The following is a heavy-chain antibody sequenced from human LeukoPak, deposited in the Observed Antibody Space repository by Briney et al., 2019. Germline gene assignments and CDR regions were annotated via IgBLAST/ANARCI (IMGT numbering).Heavy chain of an antibody. V-gene: IGHV4-59*01. Sequence: SSETLSLTCTVSGGSISSYYWSWIRQPPGKGLEWIGYIYYSGSTNYNPSLKSRVTISVDTSKNQFSLKLSSVTAADTAVYYCARVRRSAAGAFDIWGQGTMVTVSS. CDR2: IYYSGST. CDR1: GGSISSYY. CDR3: ARVRRSAAGAFDI. D-gene: IGHD6-13*01. J-gene: IGHJ3*02.